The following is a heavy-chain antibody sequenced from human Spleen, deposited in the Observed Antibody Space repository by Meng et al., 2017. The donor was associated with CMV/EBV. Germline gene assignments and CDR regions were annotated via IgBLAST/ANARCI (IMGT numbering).Heavy chain of an antibody. J-gene: IGHJ6*02. Sequence: GESLKISCAASGFTVSSNYMSWVRQAPGKGLEWVSVIYSGGSTYYADFVGGRFTISRDTSKNTLYLQMNSLRAEDTAVYYCARDLPSSWYRNGMDVWGQGTTVTVSS. D-gene: IGHD6-13*01. CDR3: ARDLPSSWYRNGMDV. CDR2: IYSGGST. CDR1: GFTVSSNY. V-gene: IGHV3-66*02.